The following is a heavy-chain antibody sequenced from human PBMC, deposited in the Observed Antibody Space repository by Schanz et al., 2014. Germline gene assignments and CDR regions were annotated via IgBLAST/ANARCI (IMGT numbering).Heavy chain of an antibody. Sequence: QVQLVESGGGVVQPGRSLRLSCAASGFTVRSYAMHWVRQAPGKGLEWVAAISYDGRNKYFADSVKGRFTISRDNSKNTLFLQVNSLRAEDTAVYYCAKDHFGHYDSSGCSDCYYYGMDVWGQGTTVTVSS. CDR1: GFTVRSYA. J-gene: IGHJ6*02. CDR2: ISYDGRNK. V-gene: IGHV3-30*04. CDR3: AKDHFGHYDSSGCSDCYYYGMDV. D-gene: IGHD3-22*01.